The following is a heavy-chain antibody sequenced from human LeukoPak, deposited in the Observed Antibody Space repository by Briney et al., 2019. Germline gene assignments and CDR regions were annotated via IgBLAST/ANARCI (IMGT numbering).Heavy chain of an antibody. Sequence: PSETLSLTCAVYGGSFSGYYWSWIRQPPGNGLEWIGEINHSGSTNYNPSLKSRVTISVDTSKNQFSLKLSSVTAADTAVYYCAGSIEAAGKIDYWGQGTLVTVSS. V-gene: IGHV4-34*01. J-gene: IGHJ4*02. CDR2: INHSGST. CDR3: AGSIEAAGKIDY. D-gene: IGHD6-13*01. CDR1: GGSFSGYY.